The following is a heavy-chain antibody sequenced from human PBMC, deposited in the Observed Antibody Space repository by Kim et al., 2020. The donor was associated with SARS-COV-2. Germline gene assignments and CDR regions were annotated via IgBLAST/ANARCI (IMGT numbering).Heavy chain of an antibody. CDR3: ARDGSGWLQLMGPQGFDY. Sequence: VKGRFTISRDNSKNTLYLQMNSLRAEDTAVYYCARDGSGWLQLMGPQGFDYWGQGTLVTVSS. D-gene: IGHD5-12*01. J-gene: IGHJ4*02. V-gene: IGHV3-30*01.